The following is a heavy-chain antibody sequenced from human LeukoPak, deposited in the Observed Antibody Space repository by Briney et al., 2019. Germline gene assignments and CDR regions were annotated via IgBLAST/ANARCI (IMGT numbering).Heavy chain of an antibody. CDR2: IRYDGSNK. V-gene: IGHV3-30*02. CDR1: GFTFSSYG. Sequence: PGGSLRLSCAASGFTFSSYGMHWVRQAPGKGLEWVAFIRYDGSNKYYADSVKGRFTISRDNSKNTLYLQMNSLRAEDTAVYYRAKDSANYYDSSGPCGYWGQGTLVTVSS. D-gene: IGHD3-22*01. CDR3: AKDSANYYDSSGPCGY. J-gene: IGHJ4*02.